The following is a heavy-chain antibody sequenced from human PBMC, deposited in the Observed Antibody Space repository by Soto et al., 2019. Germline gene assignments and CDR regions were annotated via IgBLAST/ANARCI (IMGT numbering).Heavy chain of an antibody. CDR2: INPNSGGT. J-gene: IGHJ4*02. V-gene: IGHV1-2*02. CDR3: ARGGIMRLRLGELPY. CDR1: GYTFTGYY. Sequence: QVQLVQSGAEVKKPGASVKVSCKASGYTFTGYYMHWVRQAPGQGLEWMGWINPNSGGTNYAQKFQGRATMTRDTSISTAYMELSRLRSDDTAVCYCARGGIMRLRLGELPYWGQGTLVTVSS. D-gene: IGHD3-16*01.